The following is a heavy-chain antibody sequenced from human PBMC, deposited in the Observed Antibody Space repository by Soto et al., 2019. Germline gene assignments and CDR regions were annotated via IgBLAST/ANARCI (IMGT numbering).Heavy chain of an antibody. J-gene: IGHJ4*02. D-gene: IGHD6-13*01. Sequence: GFCWRRIRKPPGKGLEWIGGINYSGSTNYNPSLKSRVTISVDTSKNQFSLKLSSVTAADTAVYYCARRQSSSWYGLWGQGTLVTVSS. CDR2: INYSGST. CDR3: ARRQSSSWYGL. V-gene: IGHV4-34*01. CDR1: GFC.